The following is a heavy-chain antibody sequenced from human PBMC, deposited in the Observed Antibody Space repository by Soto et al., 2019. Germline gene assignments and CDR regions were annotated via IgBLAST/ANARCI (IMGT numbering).Heavy chain of an antibody. CDR3: AKGGEYSRLEGTEYFQH. V-gene: IGHV3-30*18. D-gene: IGHD1-1*01. CDR1: GFTFSSYG. J-gene: IGHJ1*01. CDR2: ISYDGSNK. Sequence: GGSLRLSCAASGFTFSSYGMHWVRQAPGKGLEWVAVISYDGSNKYYADSVKGRFTISRDNSKNTLYLQMNSLRAEDTAVYYCAKGGEYSRLEGTEYFQHLGQGTLVTVSS.